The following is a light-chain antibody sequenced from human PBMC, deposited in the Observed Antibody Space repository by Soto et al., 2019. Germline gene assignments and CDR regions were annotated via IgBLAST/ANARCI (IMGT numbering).Light chain of an antibody. Sequence: EIVMTQSPAILSVSPGERATLSCRASQTVASNLAWYQQKPGQPPRLLIHGASTRATGVSARFSGSGSGTEFTLTISSRQSEDFAVYYCQQYHNWPPQYTFGQGTKLQIK. J-gene: IGKJ2*01. CDR3: QQYHNWPPQYT. CDR1: QTVASN. V-gene: IGKV3-15*01. CDR2: GAS.